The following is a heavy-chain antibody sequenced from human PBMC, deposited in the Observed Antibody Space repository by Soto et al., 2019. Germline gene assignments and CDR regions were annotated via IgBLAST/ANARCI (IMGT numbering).Heavy chain of an antibody. CDR3: ARGLGIFGVVSMDYYYGMDV. V-gene: IGHV4-30-2*01. CDR1: GGSISSGGYS. Sequence: NPSETLSLTCAVSGGSISSGGYSWSWIRQPPGKGLEWIGYIYHSGSTYYNPSLKSRVTISVDRSKNQFSLKLSSVTAADTAVYYCARGLGIFGVVSMDYYYGMDVWGQGTTVTVSS. J-gene: IGHJ6*02. CDR2: IYHSGST. D-gene: IGHD3-3*01.